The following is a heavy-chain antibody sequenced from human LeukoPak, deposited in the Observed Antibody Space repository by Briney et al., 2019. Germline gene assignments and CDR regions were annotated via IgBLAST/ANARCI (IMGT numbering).Heavy chain of an antibody. CDR1: GYTFTGYY. Sequence: GASVKVSCKASGYTFTGYYMHWVRQAPGQGLEWMGWINPNSGGTNYAQKFQGRVTMTRDTSISTAYMELSRLRSDDTAVYYCARDGSTYSSSSEGLDYWGQGTLVTVSS. CDR3: ARDGSTYSSSSEGLDY. J-gene: IGHJ4*02. CDR2: INPNSGGT. D-gene: IGHD6-6*01. V-gene: IGHV1-2*02.